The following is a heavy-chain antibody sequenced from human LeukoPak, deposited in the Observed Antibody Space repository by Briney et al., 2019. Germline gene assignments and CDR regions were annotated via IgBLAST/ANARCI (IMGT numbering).Heavy chain of an antibody. Sequence: SETLSLTCAVYGGSFSGYYWSWIRQPPGKGLEWIGYIYYSGSTNYNPSLKSRVTMSVDTSKNQFSLKLSSVTAADTAVYYCAKVGSSWPHYYFDSWGRGTLVIVSS. V-gene: IGHV4-59*12. CDR1: GGSFSGYY. J-gene: IGHJ4*02. D-gene: IGHD6-13*01. CDR2: IYYSGST. CDR3: AKVGSSWPHYYFDS.